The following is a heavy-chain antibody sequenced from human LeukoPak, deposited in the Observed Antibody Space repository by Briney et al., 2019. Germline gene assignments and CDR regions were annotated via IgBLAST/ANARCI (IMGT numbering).Heavy chain of an antibody. J-gene: IGHJ4*02. CDR2: IIPILGIA. CDR3: ARANFIVGATFDY. V-gene: IGHV1-69*02. D-gene: IGHD1-26*01. Sequence: SVKVSCKASGGTFSSYTISWVRQAPGQGLEWMGRIIPILGIANYAQKFQGRVTITADKSTSTAYMELSSLRSDDTAVYYCARANFIVGATFDYWGQGTLVTVSS. CDR1: GGTFSSYT.